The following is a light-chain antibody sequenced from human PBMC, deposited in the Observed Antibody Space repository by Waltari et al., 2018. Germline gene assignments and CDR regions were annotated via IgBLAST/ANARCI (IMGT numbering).Light chain of an antibody. CDR2: DTS. J-gene: IGKJ4*01. CDR1: QDISNY. CDR3: QQYGNLPLT. V-gene: IGKV1-33*01. Sequence: DIQMTQSPSSLSASVGDRVTITCQASQDISNYLNWYRQKPGRAPKLLIYDTSNLETGVPSRFSGGGSGTDFTFTISSLQPEDIATYYCQQYGNLPLTFGGGTKVEI.